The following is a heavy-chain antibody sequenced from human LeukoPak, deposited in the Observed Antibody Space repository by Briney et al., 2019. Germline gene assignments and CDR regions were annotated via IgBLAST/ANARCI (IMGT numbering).Heavy chain of an antibody. CDR2: ISSSSDYT. D-gene: IGHD3-10*01. CDR1: GFSFSSYS. V-gene: IGHV3-21*01. CDR3: ARYYGSGSPPFDY. J-gene: IGHJ4*02. Sequence: GGSLRLSCVASGFSFSSYSMNWVRQAPGKGLEWVSHISSSSDYTYYADSVKGRFTISRDNAKNSLYLQMNSLRAEDTAVYYCARYYGSGSPPFDYWGQGTVVTVSS.